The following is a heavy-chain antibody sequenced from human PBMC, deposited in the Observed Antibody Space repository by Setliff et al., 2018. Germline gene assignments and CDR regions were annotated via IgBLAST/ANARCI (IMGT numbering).Heavy chain of an antibody. J-gene: IGHJ4*02. CDR1: GYTFTSYG. CDR3: ARGYSYGPFGY. CDR2: ISAYNGNT. V-gene: IGHV1-18*01. D-gene: IGHD5-18*01. Sequence: GASVKVSCKASGYTFTSYGISWVRQAPGQGLEWMGWISAYNGNTNYAQKFQGWVTMTRDTSISTAYMELSRLRSDDTAVYYCARGYSYGPFGYWGQGTLVTVPQ.